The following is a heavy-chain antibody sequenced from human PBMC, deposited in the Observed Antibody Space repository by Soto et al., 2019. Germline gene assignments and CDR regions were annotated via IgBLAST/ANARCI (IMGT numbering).Heavy chain of an antibody. CDR1: GFTFSTYG. CDR3: SNALVSYYGIDV. CDR2: ISYDGSNK. V-gene: IGHV3-30*18. Sequence: QVPLVESGGGVVQPGRSLRLSCAASGFTFSTYGMHWVRQAPGKGLEWVAVISYDGSNKYYADSVKRRFTIYRDNSKNSLDLQKNSLRAEDTAVYYCSNALVSYYGIDVWRQGSPVTVSS. D-gene: IGHD5-18*01. J-gene: IGHJ6*01.